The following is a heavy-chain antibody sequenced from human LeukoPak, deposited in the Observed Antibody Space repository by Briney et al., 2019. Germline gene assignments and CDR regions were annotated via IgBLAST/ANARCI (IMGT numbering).Heavy chain of an antibody. CDR1: GYTFTGYY. J-gene: IGHJ6*03. Sequence: GASVKVSCKASGYTFTGYYMHWVRQAPGQGLEWMGWINPNSGGTNYAQKFQGRVTMTRDTSISTAYMELSRLRSDDTAVYYCARDYGDYEYYYYYMDVWGKGTTVTVSS. CDR2: INPNSGGT. V-gene: IGHV1-2*02. CDR3: ARDYGDYEYYYYYMDV. D-gene: IGHD4-17*01.